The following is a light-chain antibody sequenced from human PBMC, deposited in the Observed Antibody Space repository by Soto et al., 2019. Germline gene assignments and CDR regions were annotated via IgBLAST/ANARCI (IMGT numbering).Light chain of an antibody. CDR1: SSDAGSYNL. CDR3: CSYAGSSTLEV. CDR2: EGS. V-gene: IGLV2-23*01. Sequence: QSVLTQPASVSGSPGQSITISCTGTSSDAGSYNLVSWYQQHPGKAPKLMIYEGSKRPSGVSNRFSGSKSGNTASLTISGLQAEDEADYYCCSYAGSSTLEVFGTGTKLTVL. J-gene: IGLJ1*01.